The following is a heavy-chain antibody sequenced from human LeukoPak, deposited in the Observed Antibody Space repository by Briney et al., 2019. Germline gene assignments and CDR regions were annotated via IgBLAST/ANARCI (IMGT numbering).Heavy chain of an antibody. CDR3: ATNHITMVRGVPSPYYYGMDV. CDR1: GYTFTSYA. CDR2: INAGNGNT. D-gene: IGHD3-10*01. Sequence: ASVKVSCKASGYTFTSYAMHWVRQAPGQRLEWMGWINAGNGNTKYSQKFQGRVTITRETSASTAYMELSSLRSEDTAVYYCATNHITMVRGVPSPYYYGMDVWGKGTTVTVSS. J-gene: IGHJ6*04. V-gene: IGHV1-3*01.